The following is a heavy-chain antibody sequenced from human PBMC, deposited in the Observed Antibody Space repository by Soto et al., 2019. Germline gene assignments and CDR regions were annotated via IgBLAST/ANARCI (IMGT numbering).Heavy chain of an antibody. V-gene: IGHV1-24*01. CDR1: GHTLTGLP. CDR2: LDPVEGER. J-gene: IGHJ4*02. CDR3: TAGVTKYNY. Sequence: ASVKVSSKVSGHTLTGLPMHWVRQAPGKGLDWMGSLDPVEGERIFAQRFQGRVTMTEDTSTDTAYMELRSLKSEYTDVYFCTAGVTKYNYKGEGYLVTVSS. D-gene: IGHD4-17*01.